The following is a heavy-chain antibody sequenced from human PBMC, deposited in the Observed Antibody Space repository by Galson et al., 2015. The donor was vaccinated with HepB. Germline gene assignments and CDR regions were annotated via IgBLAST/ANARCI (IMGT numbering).Heavy chain of an antibody. CDR1: GFTFSSYA. J-gene: IGHJ6*02. Sequence: SLRLSCAASGFTFSSYAMHWVRQAPGKGLEWVAVISYDGSNKYYADSVKGRFTISRDNSKNTLYLQMYSLRAEDTAVYYCARDSEGYYYYGMDVWGQGTTVTVSS. CDR3: ARDSEGYYYYGMDV. CDR2: ISYDGSNK. V-gene: IGHV3-30-3*01.